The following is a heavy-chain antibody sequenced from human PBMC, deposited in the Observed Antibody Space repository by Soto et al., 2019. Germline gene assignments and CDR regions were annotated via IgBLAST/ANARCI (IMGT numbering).Heavy chain of an antibody. CDR3: ARADCSGGSCYSLDY. CDR2: FDPEDGET. V-gene: IGHV1-24*01. CDR1: GYTLTELS. J-gene: IGHJ4*02. D-gene: IGHD2-15*01. Sequence: ASVKVSCKVSGYTLTELSMHWVRQAPGKGLEWMGGFDPEDGETIYAQKLQGRVTMTEDTSTGTAYMELRSLRSDDTAVYYCARADCSGGSCYSLDYWGQGTLVTVSS.